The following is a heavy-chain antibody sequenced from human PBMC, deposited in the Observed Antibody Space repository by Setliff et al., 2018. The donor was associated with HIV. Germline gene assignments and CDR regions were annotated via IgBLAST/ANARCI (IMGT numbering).Heavy chain of an antibody. V-gene: IGHV3-49*04. J-gene: IGHJ4*02. D-gene: IGHD2-8*02. CDR1: GFTFGDYR. CDR3: TSAFADYAYWYFDY. CDR2: IRKTVYGATT. Sequence: PGGSLRLSCTTSGFTFGDYRMSWVRQAPGKGLEWVGFIRKTVYGATTEYAASVKGRFTISRDDSKSIAYLQMNSLKTEDTAVYYCTSAFADYAYWYFDYWGQGTLVTVSS.